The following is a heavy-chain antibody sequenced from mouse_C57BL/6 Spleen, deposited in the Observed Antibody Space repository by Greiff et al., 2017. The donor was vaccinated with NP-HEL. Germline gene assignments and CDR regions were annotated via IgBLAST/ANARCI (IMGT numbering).Heavy chain of an antibody. D-gene: IGHD2-4*01. J-gene: IGHJ3*01. V-gene: IGHV1-80*01. CDR3: ARRGDYDGRGFAY. CDR1: GYAFSSYW. CDR2: IYPGDGDT. Sequence: QVQLQQSGAELVKPGASVKISCKASGYAFSSYWMNWVKQRPGKGLEWIGQIYPGDGDTNYNGKLKGKATLTADKSSSTAYMQLSSLTSEDSAVYFCARRGDYDGRGFAYWGQGTLVTVSA.